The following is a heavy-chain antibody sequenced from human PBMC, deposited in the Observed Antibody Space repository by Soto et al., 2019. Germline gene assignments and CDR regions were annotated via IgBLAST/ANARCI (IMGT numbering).Heavy chain of an antibody. CDR3: ARDRYYSSGFDY. CDR1: GGSISSGGYY. J-gene: IGHJ4*02. CDR2: IYYSGST. Sequence: SETLSLTCTVSGGSISSGGYYWSWIRQHPGKGLEWIGYIYYSGSTYYNPSLKSRVTISVDTSKNQFSLKLSSVTAADTAVYYCARDRYYSSGFDYWGQGTLVTVSS. D-gene: IGHD6-25*01. V-gene: IGHV4-31*03.